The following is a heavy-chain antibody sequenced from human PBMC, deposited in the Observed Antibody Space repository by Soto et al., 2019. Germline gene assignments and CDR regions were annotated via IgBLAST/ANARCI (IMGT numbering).Heavy chain of an antibody. J-gene: IGHJ4*02. D-gene: IGHD2-2*01. CDR3: ADEAPGYCSSTSCYFSY. CDR2: INHSGST. CDR1: GGSFSGYY. V-gene: IGHV4-34*01. Sequence: SETLSLTCAVYGGSFSGYYWSWIRQPPGKGLEWIGEINHSGSTNYNPSLKSRVTISVDTSKNQFSLKLSSVTAADTAVYYCADEAPGYCSSTSCYFSYWGQGTLVTVS.